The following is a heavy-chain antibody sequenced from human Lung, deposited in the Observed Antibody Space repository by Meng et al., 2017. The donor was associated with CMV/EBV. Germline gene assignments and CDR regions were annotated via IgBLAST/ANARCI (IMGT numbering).Heavy chain of an antibody. CDR2: AANKANRYTT. V-gene: IGHV3-72*01. CDR3: TRGHSGIDIYAFDI. Sequence: GGSXRLXFAGSGFILSDHYIDWVRQAPGKGLEWIGRAANKANRYTTEYAASVKGRFTFSRYDSENSLYLQMNSLKSEDTAVYYCTRGHSGIDIYAFDIWGQGTLVTVSS. J-gene: IGHJ3*02. CDR1: GFILSDHY. D-gene: IGHD1-26*01.